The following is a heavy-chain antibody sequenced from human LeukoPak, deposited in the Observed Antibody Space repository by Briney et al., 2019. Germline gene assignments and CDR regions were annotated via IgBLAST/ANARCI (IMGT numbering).Heavy chain of an antibody. D-gene: IGHD2-2*01. CDR2: ISSSSSTI. CDR3: AKDRTVVPAAY. V-gene: IGHV3-48*04. CDR1: GFTFSSYS. J-gene: IGHJ4*02. Sequence: GGSLRLSCAASGFTFSSYSMNWVRQAPGKGLEWVSYISSSSSTIYYADSVKGRFTISRDNAKNSLYLQMNSLRAEDTAVYYCAKDRTVVPAAYWGQGTLVTVSS.